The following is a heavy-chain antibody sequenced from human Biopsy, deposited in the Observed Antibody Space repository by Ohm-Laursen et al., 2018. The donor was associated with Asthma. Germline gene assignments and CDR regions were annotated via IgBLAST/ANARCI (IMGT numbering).Heavy chain of an antibody. Sequence: TLSLTCDVYPGSFSGFYWTWIRQSPEKGLEWIGETNERGVTNNNPSLKSRVIISIDTYWNRVSLKLTSVTAADTAVYYCASGPQWSGLDVWGQGTTVTVSS. D-gene: IGHD2-8*01. CDR2: TNERGVT. J-gene: IGHJ6*02. CDR1: PGSFSGFY. V-gene: IGHV4-34*01. CDR3: ASGPQWSGLDV.